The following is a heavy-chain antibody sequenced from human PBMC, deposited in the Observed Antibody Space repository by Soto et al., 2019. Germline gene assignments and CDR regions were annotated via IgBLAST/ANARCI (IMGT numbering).Heavy chain of an antibody. CDR3: ARAVGIGVTGLDL. V-gene: IGHV1-8*01. J-gene: IGHJ5*02. CDR2: MNAANGNA. Sequence: HERLVQSGAELRRPGASVKISCRASGHNFPSSNVNWVRQASGQGPEWLGWMNAANGNAAFARDFQGRVTMTRDLSTETAFVDLGGLSSGDTAMYSFARAVGIGVTGLDLWGPGTFVTVS. D-gene: IGHD2-21*02. CDR1: GHNFPSSN.